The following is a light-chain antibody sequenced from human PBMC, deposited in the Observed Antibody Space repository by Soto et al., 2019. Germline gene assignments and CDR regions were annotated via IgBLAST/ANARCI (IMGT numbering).Light chain of an antibody. CDR3: QQFGSSIPHT. Sequence: EIVMTQSPGTLSLSPGERATISCRASQVIGSRYLAWYHQKSGQAPRLLIYGASRRATGIPDRFSGSGSGTDFTLTISRLEPEDFGVYYCQQFGSSIPHTFGQWTKLEIK. CDR2: GAS. V-gene: IGKV3-20*01. CDR1: QVIGSRY. J-gene: IGKJ2*01.